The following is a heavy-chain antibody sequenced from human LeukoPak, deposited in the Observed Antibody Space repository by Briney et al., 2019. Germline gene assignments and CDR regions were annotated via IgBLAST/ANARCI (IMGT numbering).Heavy chain of an antibody. CDR3: AADRQEGGSGSYWFDP. CDR1: DGSITTYY. J-gene: IGHJ5*02. Sequence: SETLSLTCTVSDGSITTYYWSWIRQSTGKGLEWIGNVYYSGSTTCNPSLKNRVTISVDTSKNQFSLKLTSVTAADTAIYYCAADRQEGGSGSYWFDPWGQGTLVTVAS. CDR2: VYYSGST. D-gene: IGHD3-10*01. V-gene: IGHV4-59*03.